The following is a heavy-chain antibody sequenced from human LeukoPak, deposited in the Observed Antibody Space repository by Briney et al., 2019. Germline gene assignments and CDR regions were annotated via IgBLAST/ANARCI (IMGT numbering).Heavy chain of an antibody. J-gene: IGHJ3*02. CDR1: GGSISSSSYY. D-gene: IGHD1-26*01. V-gene: IGHV4-39*07. CDR2: IYYSGST. CDR3: ARARNSGSYDAFDI. Sequence: SETLSLTCTVSGGSISSSSYYWGWIRQPPGKGLEWIGSIYYSGSTYYNPSLKSRVTISVDTSKNQFSLKLSSVTAADTAVYYCARARNSGSYDAFDIWGQGTMVTVSS.